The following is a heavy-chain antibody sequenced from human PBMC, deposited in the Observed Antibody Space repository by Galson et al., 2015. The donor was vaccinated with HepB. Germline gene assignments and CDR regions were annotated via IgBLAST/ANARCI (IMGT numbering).Heavy chain of an antibody. D-gene: IGHD4-17*01. Sequence: SVKVSCKASGGTFSSYAISWVRQAPGQGLEWMGGIIPIFGTANYAQKFQGRVTITADESTSTAYMELSSLRSDDTAVYYCAGGGVYGDYGGYWGQGTLVTVSS. CDR3: AGGGVYGDYGGY. V-gene: IGHV1-69*13. CDR2: IIPIFGTA. CDR1: GGTFSSYA. J-gene: IGHJ4*02.